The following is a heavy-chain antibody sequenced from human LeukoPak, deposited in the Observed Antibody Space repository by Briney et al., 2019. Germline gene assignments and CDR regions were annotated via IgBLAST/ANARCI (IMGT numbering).Heavy chain of an antibody. J-gene: IGHJ4*02. CDR1: GFTFSSYS. CDR2: ISSSNSYI. CDR3: ASGGPTSLRFDY. Sequence: GGSLRLSCAASGFTFSSYSMNWVRQAPGKGLEWVSSISSSNSYIYYADSVKGRFTISRDNAKNSLYLQMNSLRAEDTAVYYCASGGPTSLRFDYWGQGTLVTVSS. D-gene: IGHD1-1*01. V-gene: IGHV3-21*01.